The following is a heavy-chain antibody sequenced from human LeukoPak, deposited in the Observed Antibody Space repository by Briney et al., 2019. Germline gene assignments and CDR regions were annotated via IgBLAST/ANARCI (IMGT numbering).Heavy chain of an antibody. D-gene: IGHD6-19*01. CDR2: ISWNSGSI. V-gene: IGHV3-9*01. Sequence: GRSLRLSCAASGFTFDDYAMHWVRQAPGKGPEWVSGISWNSGSIGYADSVKGRFTISRDNAKNSLYLQMNSLRAEDTALYYCAKDLEAVAGTGFDYWGQGTLVTVSS. CDR3: AKDLEAVAGTGFDY. CDR1: GFTFDDYA. J-gene: IGHJ4*02.